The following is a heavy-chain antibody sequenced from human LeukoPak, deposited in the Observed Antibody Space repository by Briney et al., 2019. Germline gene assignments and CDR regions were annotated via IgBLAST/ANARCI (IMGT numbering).Heavy chain of an antibody. CDR1: GGSIRTDY. V-gene: IGHV4-59*01. J-gene: IGHJ4*02. Sequence: TSETLSLTCTVSGGSIRTDYWSWIRQPPGKGLEWIGYISNSGSSQYNPSLKSRVTISVDTSKNQFSLKLSPVTAADTAVYYCAKSDGSGSYFDSWGQGTPVTVSS. CDR3: AKSDGSGSYFDS. CDR2: ISNSGSS. D-gene: IGHD3-10*01.